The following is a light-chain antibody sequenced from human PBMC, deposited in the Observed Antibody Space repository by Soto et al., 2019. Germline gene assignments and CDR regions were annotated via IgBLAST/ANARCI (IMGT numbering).Light chain of an antibody. CDR3: QKYNSAPQT. Sequence: DIQMTQSPSSLSASVGDRVTITCRASQGISNYLAWYQQKPGKVPKLLIYAASTLHSGVPSRFSGSGPGTDFTLTISSLQPEDVATYYCQKYNSAPQTFGQVTKVEIK. CDR1: QGISNY. V-gene: IGKV1-27*01. J-gene: IGKJ1*01. CDR2: AAS.